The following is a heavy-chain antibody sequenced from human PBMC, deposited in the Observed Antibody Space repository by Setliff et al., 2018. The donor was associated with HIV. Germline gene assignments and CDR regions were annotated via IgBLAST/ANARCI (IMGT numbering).Heavy chain of an antibody. CDR3: TRHSTDPWSLLDY. Sequence: GGSLRLSCAASGFTFSGSAMHWVRQASGKGLKWVGRIRSKGYGSATAYAASVKGRFTISRDDSKNTAYLQMDSLKTEDTAVYYCTRHSTDPWSLLDYWGQGTLVTVSS. CDR1: GFTFSGSA. J-gene: IGHJ4*02. CDR2: IRSKGYGSAT. V-gene: IGHV3-73*01. D-gene: IGHD1-1*01.